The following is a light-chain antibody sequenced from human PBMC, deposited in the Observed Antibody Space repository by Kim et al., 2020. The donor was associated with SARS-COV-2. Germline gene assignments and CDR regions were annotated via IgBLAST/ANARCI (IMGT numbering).Light chain of an antibody. CDR3: QSADSSGTYVV. CDR2: KDS. J-gene: IGLJ2*01. Sequence: PGQTARITCSGDALPKQYAYWYQQKPAQAPVLVIYKDSERPSGIPERFSGSSSGTTVTLTISGVQAEDEADYYCQSADSSGTYVVFGGGTKLTVL. CDR1: ALPKQY. V-gene: IGLV3-25*03.